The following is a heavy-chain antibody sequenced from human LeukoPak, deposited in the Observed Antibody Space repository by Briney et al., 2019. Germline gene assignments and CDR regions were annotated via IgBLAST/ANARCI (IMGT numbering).Heavy chain of an antibody. CDR2: INPNGCVT. CDR1: GYTFSGYY. V-gene: IGHV1-2*02. J-gene: IGHJ4*02. CDR3: ARDGGDGYNFYY. D-gene: IGHD5-24*01. Sequence: ASVKVSCKASGYTFSGYYMHWLRQAPGQGLDWMGWINPNGCVTNYAQKFQGRVTMTRDTSISTAYMELSRLRSDDTAVYYCARDGGDGYNFYYWGQGTLVTVSS.